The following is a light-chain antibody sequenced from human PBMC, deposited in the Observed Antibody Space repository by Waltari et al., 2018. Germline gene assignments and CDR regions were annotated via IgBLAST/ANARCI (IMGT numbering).Light chain of an antibody. V-gene: IGKV2-30*02. CDR3: EQGIHLPPT. CDR2: EVS. J-gene: IGKJ4*01. CDR1: QSLLHSSGNTY. Sequence: DVVMTQSPLSLPITPGQAASISCRSSQSLLHSSGNTYLTWYHQMPGQPPRRLIYEVSKRDSGVPDRFSGSGAGTDFILKISRVEAVDVGTYYCEQGIHLPPTFGGGTKVEI.